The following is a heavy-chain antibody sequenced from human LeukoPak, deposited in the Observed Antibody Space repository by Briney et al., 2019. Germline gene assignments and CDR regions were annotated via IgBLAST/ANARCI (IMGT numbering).Heavy chain of an antibody. J-gene: IGHJ4*02. CDR3: ASSYDFWSGFDY. Sequence: EGSLRLSCAASGFTFSSYGMHWVRQAPGKGLEWVAVISYDGSNKYYADSVKGRFTISRDNSKNTLYLQMNSLRAEDTAVYYCASSYDFWSGFDYWGQGTLVTVSS. CDR1: GFTFSSYG. D-gene: IGHD3-3*01. V-gene: IGHV3-30*03. CDR2: ISYDGSNK.